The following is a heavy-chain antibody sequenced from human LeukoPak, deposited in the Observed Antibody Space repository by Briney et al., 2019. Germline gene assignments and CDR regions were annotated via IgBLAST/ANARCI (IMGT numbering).Heavy chain of an antibody. CDR2: IHYSGST. V-gene: IGHV4-59*08. CDR3: ARLHRMTTIGPHPPDY. D-gene: IGHD6-6*01. CDR1: GDSISGFY. Sequence: SETLSLTCTVSGDSISGFYWSWLRQPPGQGLEWIGYIHYSGSTNYKPSLKSRVTMSIDTSKNQFSLKLTSVTAADTAVYYCARLHRMTTIGPHPPDYWGLGTLVTVSS. J-gene: IGHJ4*02.